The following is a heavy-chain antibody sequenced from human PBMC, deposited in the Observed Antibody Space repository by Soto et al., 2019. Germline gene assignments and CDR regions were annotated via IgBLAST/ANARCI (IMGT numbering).Heavy chain of an antibody. V-gene: IGHV1-3*01. CDR3: ARDRLNMVTPFDY. CDR1: GYTFTSYA. CDR2: INAGNGNT. Sequence: QVQLVQSGAEVKKPGASVKVSCKASGYTFTSYAMHWVRQAPGQRVEWMGWINAGNGNTKYSQKFQGRVTITRDTSASTAYMEPSSLRSEDTAVYYCARDRLNMVTPFDYWGQGTLVTVSS. D-gene: IGHD5-18*01. J-gene: IGHJ4*02.